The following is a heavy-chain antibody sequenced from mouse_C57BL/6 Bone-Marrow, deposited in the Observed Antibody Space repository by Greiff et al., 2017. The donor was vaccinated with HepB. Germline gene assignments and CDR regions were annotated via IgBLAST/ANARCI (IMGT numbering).Heavy chain of an antibody. Sequence: EVQLQESGPELVKPGASVKIPCKASGYTFTDYNMDWVKQSHGKSLEWIGDINPNNGGTIYNQKFKGKATLTVDKSSSTAYMELRSLTSEDTAVYYCARIWSSYDYAMDYWGQGTSVTVSS. CDR3: ARIWSSYDYAMDY. CDR2: INPNNGGT. V-gene: IGHV1-18*01. CDR1: GYTFTDYN. D-gene: IGHD1-1*01. J-gene: IGHJ4*01.